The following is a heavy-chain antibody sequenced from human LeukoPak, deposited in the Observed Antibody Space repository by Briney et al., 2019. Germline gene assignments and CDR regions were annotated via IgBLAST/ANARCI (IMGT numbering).Heavy chain of an antibody. V-gene: IGHV3-23*01. J-gene: IGHJ4*02. CDR2: ISGSGGST. D-gene: IGHD3-3*01. Sequence: RGSLRLSCAASGFTFSSYAMSWVRQAPGKGLEWVSAISGSGGSTYYADSVKGRFTISRDNSKNTLYLQMNSLRAEDTAVYYCAKAHYDFWSGYYAPDYWGQGTQVTVSS. CDR1: GFTFSSYA. CDR3: AKAHYDFWSGYYAPDY.